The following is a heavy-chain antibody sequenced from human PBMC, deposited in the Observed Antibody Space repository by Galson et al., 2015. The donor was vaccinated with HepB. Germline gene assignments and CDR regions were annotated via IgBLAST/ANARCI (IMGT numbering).Heavy chain of an antibody. CDR3: VRDLRLIAVAGDSDY. D-gene: IGHD6-19*01. V-gene: IGHV3-74*01. J-gene: IGHJ4*02. Sequence: SLRLSCAASGFTFRSYWMHWVRQAPGKGLVWVSCINSDGSSTSYADSVRGRFTISRDNAKNTLYLQMNGLRAEDTAVYYCVRDLRLIAVAGDSDYWGQGTLVTVSS. CDR1: GFTFRSYW. CDR2: INSDGSST.